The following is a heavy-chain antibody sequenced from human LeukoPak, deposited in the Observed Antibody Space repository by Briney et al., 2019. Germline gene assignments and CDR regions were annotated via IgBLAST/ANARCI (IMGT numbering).Heavy chain of an antibody. Sequence: SETLSLTCAVYGGSFSGYYWSWIRQPPGKGLEWIGEINHSGSTNYNPSLKSRVTISVDTSKNQFSLKLSSVTAADTAVYYCARCEEDYGSGSYFMTFDPWGQGTLVTVSS. CDR1: GGSFSGYY. V-gene: IGHV4-34*01. J-gene: IGHJ5*02. CDR3: ARCEEDYGSGSYFMTFDP. D-gene: IGHD3-10*01. CDR2: INHSGST.